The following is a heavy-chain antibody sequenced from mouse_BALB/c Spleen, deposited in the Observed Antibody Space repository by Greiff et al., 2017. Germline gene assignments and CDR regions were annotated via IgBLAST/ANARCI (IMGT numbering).Heavy chain of an antibody. J-gene: IGHJ3*01. D-gene: IGHD1-1*01. V-gene: IGHV5-4*02. CDR2: ISDGGSYT. Sequence: EVKLMESGGGLVKPGGSLKLSCAASGFTFSDYYMYWVRQTPEKRLEWVATISDGGSYTYYPDSVKGRFTISRDNAKNNLYLQMSSLKSEDTAMYYCARRGYYGSSIAYWGQGTLVTVSA. CDR3: ARRGYYGSSIAY. CDR1: GFTFSDYY.